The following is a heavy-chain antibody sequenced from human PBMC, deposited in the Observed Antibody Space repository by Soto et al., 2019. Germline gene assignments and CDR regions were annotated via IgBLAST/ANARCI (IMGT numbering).Heavy chain of an antibody. CDR1: GFTFSRYG. D-gene: IGHD3-16*01. CDR2: ITGSGDTT. J-gene: IGHJ4*02. V-gene: IGHV3-23*01. CDR3: AKVGGAFIYIGLDYFDS. Sequence: GGSLRLSCTASGFTFSRYGMSWVRQAPGKGLQWVSTITGSGDTTYYADSVKGRFTISRDNSKNTLYLQMNSLRAEDTAVLYWAKVGGAFIYIGLDYFDSGGQGPRVT.